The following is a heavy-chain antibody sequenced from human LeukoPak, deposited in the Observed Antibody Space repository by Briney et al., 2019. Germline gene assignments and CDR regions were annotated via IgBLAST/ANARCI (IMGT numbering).Heavy chain of an antibody. CDR2: IIPILGIA. Sequence: SVKVSCKASGGTFSSYAISWVRQAPGQGLEWMGRIIPILGIANYAQKFQGRVTITADESTSTAYMELSSLRSADTAVYYCASPAPPLYYYDSSGYRYYGMDVWGQGTTVTVSS. V-gene: IGHV1-69*04. J-gene: IGHJ6*02. D-gene: IGHD3-22*01. CDR1: GGTFSSYA. CDR3: ASPAPPLYYYDSSGYRYYGMDV.